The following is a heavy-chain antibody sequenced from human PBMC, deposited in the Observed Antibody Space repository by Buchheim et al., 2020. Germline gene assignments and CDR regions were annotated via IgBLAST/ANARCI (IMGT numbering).Heavy chain of an antibody. V-gene: IGHV1-8*02. Sequence: QVQLVQSGAEVKKPGASVKVSCKASGYTFTGYYMHWVRQAPGQGLEWMGWINPNSGNTGYAQKFQGRVTMTRNTSISTAYMELSSLRSEDTAVYYCARSLRYMVRGVMGYWGQGTL. CDR1: GYTFTGYY. CDR2: INPNSGNT. D-gene: IGHD3-10*01. CDR3: ARSLRYMVRGVMGY. J-gene: IGHJ4*02.